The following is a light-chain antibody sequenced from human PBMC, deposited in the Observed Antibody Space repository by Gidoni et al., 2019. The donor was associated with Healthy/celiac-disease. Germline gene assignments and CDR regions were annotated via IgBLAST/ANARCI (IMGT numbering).Light chain of an antibody. CDR3: QAWDSSTAVV. CDR1: KLGDKY. J-gene: IGLJ2*01. Sequence: SYELTQPPSVSVSPGQTASITCSGDKLGDKYACWYQQKPGQSPVLVIYQVSKRPSGITERFSGSNYGNTATLTISGTQAMDEAEYCWQAWDSSTAVVFGGGTKLHVL. V-gene: IGLV3-1*01. CDR2: QVS.